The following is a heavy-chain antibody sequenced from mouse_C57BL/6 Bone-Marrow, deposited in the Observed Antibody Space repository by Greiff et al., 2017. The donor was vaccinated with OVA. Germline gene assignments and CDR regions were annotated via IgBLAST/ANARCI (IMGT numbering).Heavy chain of an antibody. CDR1: GYSFTDYN. CDR3: AEAITTVVANYYAMDY. J-gene: IGHJ4*01. CDR2: INPNYGTT. Sequence: VQLQQSGPELVKPGASVKISCKASGYSFTDYNMNWVKQSHGTSLEWIGVINPNYGTTSYNQKFKGKATLTVDQSSSTAYMQLNSLTSEDSAVYYCAEAITTVVANYYAMDYWGQGTSVTVSS. V-gene: IGHV1-39*01. D-gene: IGHD1-1*01.